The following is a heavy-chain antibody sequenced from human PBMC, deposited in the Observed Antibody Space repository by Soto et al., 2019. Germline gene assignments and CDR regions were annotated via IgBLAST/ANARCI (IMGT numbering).Heavy chain of an antibody. CDR2: IIPIFGTA. D-gene: IGHD5-18*01. Sequence: SVKVSCKASGGTFSSYAISWVRQAPGQGLEWMGGIIPIFGTANYAQKFQGRVTIAADKSTSTAYMELSSLRSEDTAVYYCARVDQLWLSVAYWGQGTLVTVSS. J-gene: IGHJ4*02. CDR1: GGTFSSYA. V-gene: IGHV1-69*06. CDR3: ARVDQLWLSVAY.